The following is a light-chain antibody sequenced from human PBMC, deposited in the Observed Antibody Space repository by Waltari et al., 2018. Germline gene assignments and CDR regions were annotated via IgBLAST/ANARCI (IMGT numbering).Light chain of an antibody. CDR3: QHYVTLPVT. J-gene: IGKJ1*01. Sequence: LSCRTSQSISKYLAWYQQKPGQAPRLLIYHASSRATGIPDRFSGSGSGTDFSLTISRLEPEDFAVYYCQHYVTLPVTFGQGTKVEIK. V-gene: IGKV3-20*01. CDR2: HAS. CDR1: QSISKY.